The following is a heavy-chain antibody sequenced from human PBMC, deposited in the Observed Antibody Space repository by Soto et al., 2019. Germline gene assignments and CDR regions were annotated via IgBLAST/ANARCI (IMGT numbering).Heavy chain of an antibody. CDR1: GGSISSGNSYA. J-gene: IGHJ5*02. D-gene: IGHD3-16*01. Sequence: SETLSLTCAVSGGSISSGNSYAFSWIRQPPGKGLEWIGSISHTGRTSYNPSLKGRVTMSVDKSKNQFSLKLSSVTAADMAVYYCARAVAPYLGTWFDPWGQGSLVTVSS. CDR3: ARAVAPYLGTWFDP. V-gene: IGHV4-30-2*01. CDR2: ISHTGRT.